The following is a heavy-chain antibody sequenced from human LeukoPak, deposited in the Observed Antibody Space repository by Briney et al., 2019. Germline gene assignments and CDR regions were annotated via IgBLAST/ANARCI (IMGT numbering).Heavy chain of an antibody. D-gene: IGHD6-6*01. Sequence: RASVKVSCKASGYTFSDYYIHWVRQAPGQGLEWMGRINPNSGGTNFAQNFQGRVTMTRDTSISTAYMELSTLTSDDTAVYYCARGQPVNDWFDPWGQGTLVTVSS. CDR2: INPNSGGT. CDR3: ARGQPVNDWFDP. V-gene: IGHV1-2*06. CDR1: GYTFSDYY. J-gene: IGHJ5*02.